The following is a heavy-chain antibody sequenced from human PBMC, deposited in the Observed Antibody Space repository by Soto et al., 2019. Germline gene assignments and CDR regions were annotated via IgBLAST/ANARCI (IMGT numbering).Heavy chain of an antibody. J-gene: IGHJ5*02. D-gene: IGHD6-13*01. V-gene: IGHV4-4*07. CDR3: ARETNSGYSSSWYAVYWFDP. CDR1: GGSISSYY. CDR2: IYTSGST. Sequence: SSETLSLTCTVSGGSISSYYWSWIRQPAGKGLEWIGRIYTSGSTNYNPSLKSRVTMSVDTSKNQFSLKLSSVTAADTAVYYCARETNSGYSSSWYAVYWFDPWGQGTLVTVSS.